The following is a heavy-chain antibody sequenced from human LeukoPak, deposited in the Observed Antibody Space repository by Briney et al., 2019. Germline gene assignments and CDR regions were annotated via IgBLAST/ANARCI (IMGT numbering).Heavy chain of an antibody. D-gene: IGHD3-10*01. CDR2: IYYSGST. J-gene: IGHJ4*02. Sequence: SETLSLTCTVSGGSVSSGSYYWSWIRQPPGKGLEWIGYIYYSGSTNYNPSLKSRVTISVDTSKNQFSLKLSSVTAAETAVYYCARVGSGTFDYWGQGTLVTVSS. CDR1: GGSVSSGSYY. V-gene: IGHV4-61*01. CDR3: ARVGSGTFDY.